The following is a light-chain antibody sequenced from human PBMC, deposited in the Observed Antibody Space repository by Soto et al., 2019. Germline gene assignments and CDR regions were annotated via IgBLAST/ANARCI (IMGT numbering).Light chain of an antibody. CDR1: QGIRDD. J-gene: IGKJ1*01. CDR3: LQYRSFPRT. V-gene: IGKV1-17*01. CDR2: AAS. Sequence: DIQFTQSPSFLSSSVRDRFTITCRASQGIRDDLGWYQQKAGEAPKRLIYAASSLHSGVPSRFSGSGSGTEFTLTISSLQPEDFATYYCLQYRSFPRTFGQGTKVDIK.